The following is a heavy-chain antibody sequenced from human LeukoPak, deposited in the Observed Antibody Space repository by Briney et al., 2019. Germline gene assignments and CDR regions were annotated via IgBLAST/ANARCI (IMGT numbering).Heavy chain of an antibody. CDR2: IYYSGST. CDR3: ARTLSRWDPFDY. V-gene: IGHV4-39*07. CDR1: GGSISSSSYY. D-gene: IGHD1-26*01. J-gene: IGHJ4*02. Sequence: SETLSLTCTVSGGSISSSSYYWGWIRQPPGTGLEWIGSIYYSGSTYYNPSLKIRVIISLDTSKTQFSLKLSSVTAADTAVYYCARTLSRWDPFDYWGQGTLVTVSS.